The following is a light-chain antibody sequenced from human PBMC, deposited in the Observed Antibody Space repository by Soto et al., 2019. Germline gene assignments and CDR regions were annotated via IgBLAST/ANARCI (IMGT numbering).Light chain of an antibody. V-gene: IGLV2-14*03. CDR2: EGN. CDR1: SGDVDSHY. Sequence: QSALTQPASVSGSPGQSITISCTGTSGDVDSHYVAWYQQHPNKAPKVLIYEGNNRPSGVSDRFSGSKSGNTASLTISGLQTGDEADYYCATWDGSLPGEVFGGGTKLTVL. J-gene: IGLJ2*01. CDR3: ATWDGSLPGEV.